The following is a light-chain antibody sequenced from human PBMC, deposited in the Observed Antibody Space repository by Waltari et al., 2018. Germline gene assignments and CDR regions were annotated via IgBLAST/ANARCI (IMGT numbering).Light chain of an antibody. CDR2: DVT. J-gene: IGLJ2*01. CDR3: CSYAGTCTVIL. Sequence: QSALTQPRSVSGSLGQSVTISCTGAGSDVGRYNYVSWYQQLPGKAPKLMIYDVTTRPSGVPDRFSGSKSGDPASLTISGLQADDEADYYCCSYAGTCTVILFGGGTRLTVL. V-gene: IGLV2-11*01. CDR1: GSDVGRYNY.